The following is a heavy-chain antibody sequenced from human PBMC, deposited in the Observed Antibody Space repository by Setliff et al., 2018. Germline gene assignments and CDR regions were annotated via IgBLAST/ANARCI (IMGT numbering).Heavy chain of an antibody. CDR2: IIPIFGTA. D-gene: IGHD6-13*01. J-gene: IGHJ4*02. CDR3: TRALMGLAAAGPEGY. Sequence: SVKVSCKASGGTFSSYAISWVRQAPGQGLEWMGGIIPIFGTANYAQKFQGRVTMTTDTSTSTAYMELRSLRSDDTAVYYCTRALMGLAAAGPEGYWGQGTLVTVSS. V-gene: IGHV1-69*05. CDR1: GGTFSSYA.